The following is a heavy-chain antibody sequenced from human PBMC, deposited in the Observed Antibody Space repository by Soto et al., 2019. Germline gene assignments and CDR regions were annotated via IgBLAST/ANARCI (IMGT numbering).Heavy chain of an antibody. D-gene: IGHD3-22*01. V-gene: IGHV4-31*03. J-gene: IGHJ4*02. CDR1: GGSISSGGYY. CDR2: IYYSGST. CDR3: ERDNYYDSSGSFDY. Sequence: QVPLQESGPGLVKPSQTLSLTCNVSGGSISSGGYYWSWIRQHPGKGLEWIGDIYYSGSTYYNPSLKSRVTISVDTSKNQFSLKLSSVTAADTAVYYCERDNYYDSSGSFDYWGQGNLVTVSS.